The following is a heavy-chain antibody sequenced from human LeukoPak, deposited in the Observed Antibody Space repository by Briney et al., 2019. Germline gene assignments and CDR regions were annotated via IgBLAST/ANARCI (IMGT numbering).Heavy chain of an antibody. Sequence: PGGSLRLSCAASGFTFSSYAMSWLRQAPGRGLGWVSAISGSGGSTYYADSVKGRFTISRDNSRNTLYLQMNSLRAEDTAVYYCAKDLRSAWYFDYWGQGTLVTVSS. D-gene: IGHD2-15*01. CDR1: GFTFSSYA. V-gene: IGHV3-23*01. J-gene: IGHJ4*02. CDR2: ISGSGGST. CDR3: AKDLRSAWYFDY.